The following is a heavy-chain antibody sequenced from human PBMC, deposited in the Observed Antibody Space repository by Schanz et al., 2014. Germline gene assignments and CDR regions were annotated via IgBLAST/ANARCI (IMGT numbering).Heavy chain of an antibody. J-gene: IGHJ4*02. V-gene: IGHV1-2*02. CDR3: ARARYTGYDCSGY. CDR1: GYSFTSYY. D-gene: IGHD5-12*01. CDR2: INPNSGET. Sequence: QVQLVQSGAEVKKPGASVKVSCKAFGYSFTSYYIHWVRQAPGQGLEWMGWINPNSGETNYEQKFKGRVPLTSDTSISTAFMELSGLTSDDTATYFCARARYTGYDCSGYWGQGTLLIVSS.